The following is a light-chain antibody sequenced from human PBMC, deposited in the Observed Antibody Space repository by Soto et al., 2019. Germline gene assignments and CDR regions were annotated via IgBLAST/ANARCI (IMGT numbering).Light chain of an antibody. Sequence: EIVMTQSPATLSVSPGERATLSCRASQSISSNLAWYQQKPGQPPRLLIYGASTRATGIPARFSGSGSGTEFTLTISSLQSEDVATYYCQYLNSFPLTFGGGTKVELK. V-gene: IGKV3-15*01. CDR1: QSISSN. CDR3: QYLNSFPLT. J-gene: IGKJ4*01. CDR2: GAS.